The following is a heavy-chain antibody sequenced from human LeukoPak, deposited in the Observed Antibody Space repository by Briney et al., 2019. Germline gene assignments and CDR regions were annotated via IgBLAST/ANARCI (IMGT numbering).Heavy chain of an antibody. V-gene: IGHV4-59*12. Sequence: SETLSLTCTISGGSISSYYWSWIRQPPGKGLEWIGYIYYSGSTNYNPSLKSRVTISVDTSKNQFSLKLSSVTAADTAVYYCARYRRYYYDSSGYAFDYWGQGTLVTVSS. D-gene: IGHD3-22*01. CDR1: GGSISSYY. CDR2: IYYSGST. J-gene: IGHJ4*02. CDR3: ARYRRYYYDSSGYAFDY.